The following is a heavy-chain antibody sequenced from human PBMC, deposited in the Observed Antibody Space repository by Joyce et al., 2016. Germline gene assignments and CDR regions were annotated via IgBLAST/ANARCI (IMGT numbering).Heavy chain of an antibody. J-gene: IGHJ4*02. D-gene: IGHD3-10*01. Sequence: QVQVVQSGAEEKKPGASVKVSCKASGHTFISYGINWVRQASGQGLEWMGGISGNNGNVKYAEKFQGRVAMTTDTDTTTVHMELRSLRADDTGVYYCARDGGFGKSLDYWGQGTLVTVSS. CDR1: GHTFISYG. CDR3: ARDGGFGKSLDY. CDR2: ISGNNGNV. V-gene: IGHV1-18*01.